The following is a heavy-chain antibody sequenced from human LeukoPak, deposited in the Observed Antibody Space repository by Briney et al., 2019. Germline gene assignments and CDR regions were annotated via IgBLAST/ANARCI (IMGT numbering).Heavy chain of an antibody. CDR3: AGHRGQWLDLDY. J-gene: IGHJ4*02. CDR1: GGSFSGYY. CDR2: INHSGST. Sequence: SETLSLTCAVYGGSFSGYYWSWIRQPPGKGLEWIGEINHSGSTNYNPSLKSRVTISVDTSKNQFSLKLSSVTAADTAVYYCAGHRGQWLDLDYWGQGTLVTVSS. V-gene: IGHV4-34*01. D-gene: IGHD6-19*01.